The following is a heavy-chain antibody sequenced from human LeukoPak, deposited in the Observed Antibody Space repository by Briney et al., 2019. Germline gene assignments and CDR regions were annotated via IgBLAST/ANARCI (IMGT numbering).Heavy chain of an antibody. CDR1: GFTFDDYA. V-gene: IGHV3-9*01. D-gene: IGHD3-22*01. J-gene: IGHJ3*02. CDR2: ISWNSDNI. Sequence: GGSLRLSCAASGFTFDDYAMHWVRQAPGKGLEWVSGISWNSDNIGYADSVKGRFTISRDNAKNSLYLQMNSLRAEDTAVYYCAKFQGFYYDTRDAFDIWGQGTVVTVSS. CDR3: AKFQGFYYDTRDAFDI.